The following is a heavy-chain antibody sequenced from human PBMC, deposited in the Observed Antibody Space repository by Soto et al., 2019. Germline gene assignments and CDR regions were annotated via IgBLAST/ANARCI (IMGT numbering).Heavy chain of an antibody. CDR2: ISGSGFKK. CDR1: GFIFDNFG. J-gene: IGHJ5*02. Sequence: PGGSLRLSCAASGFIFDNFGMSWIRQAPGKGLEWISSISGSGFKKYYADSVKGRFTISRDNSKSTVYLELNNLSAEDTAVYHCAKNQGVELVPLATVDWFDPWGQGSLVTVSS. CDR3: AKNQGVELVPLATVDWFDP. V-gene: IGHV3-23*01. D-gene: IGHD1-26*01.